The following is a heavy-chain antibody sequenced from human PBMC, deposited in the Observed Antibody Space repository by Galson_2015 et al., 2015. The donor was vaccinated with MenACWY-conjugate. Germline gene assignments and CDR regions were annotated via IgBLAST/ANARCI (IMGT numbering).Heavy chain of an antibody. CDR2: IKAGGSFS. D-gene: IGHD1-1*01. Sequence: SLRLSCAASGFTFNNYWMHWVRQPPGKGLEWISYIKAGGSFSNYADSVKGRFTISTDNAKNMVYLQMDGLGDEDTAVYFCARDNNWSFDSWGQETLVTVSS. V-gene: IGHV3-74*01. J-gene: IGHJ4*02. CDR1: GFTFNNYW. CDR3: ARDNNWSFDS.